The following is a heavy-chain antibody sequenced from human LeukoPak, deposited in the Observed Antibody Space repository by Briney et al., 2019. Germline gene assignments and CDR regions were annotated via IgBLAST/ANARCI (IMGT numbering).Heavy chain of an antibody. D-gene: IGHD6-13*01. Sequence: GGSLRLSCAASGFSVNNLYMSWVRQAPGKGLEWVSVIYSGDRTYYADSVKGRFTISRDNSKDTLYLQLSGLRAEDTAIYYCGKEFSSGWFFWGQGTLVSVSS. V-gene: IGHV3-66*01. CDR3: GKEFSSGWFF. CDR1: GFSVNNLY. CDR2: IYSGDRT. J-gene: IGHJ4*02.